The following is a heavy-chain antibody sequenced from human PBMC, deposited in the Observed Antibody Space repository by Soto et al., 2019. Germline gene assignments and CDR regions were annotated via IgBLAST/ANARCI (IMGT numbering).Heavy chain of an antibody. CDR1: GDSIISSGFY. CDR3: VRDGTKTLRDWFDP. D-gene: IGHD1-1*01. CDR2: IHYTGST. V-gene: IGHV4-31*03. Sequence: KPSETLSLTCPVSGDSIISSGFYWSWIRQHPGKALEWIGYIHYTGSTSYNPSLKSRLAISLDASKNQFSLSLSSVTSADTAVYYCVRDGTKTLRDWFDPWGQGISVTVSS. J-gene: IGHJ5*02.